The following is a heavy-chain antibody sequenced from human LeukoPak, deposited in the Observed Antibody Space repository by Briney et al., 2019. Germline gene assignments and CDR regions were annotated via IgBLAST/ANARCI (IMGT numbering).Heavy chain of an antibody. J-gene: IGHJ5*02. CDR2: INPSGGST. CDR1: GYTFTSYY. V-gene: IGHV1-46*01. CDR3: ARDGAYCGGDCYSESNWFDP. D-gene: IGHD2-21*02. Sequence: GASVTVSCKASGYTFTSYYMHWVRQAPGQGLEWMGIINPSGGSTSYAQKFQGRVTMTRDTSTSTVYMELSSLRSEDTAVYYCARDGAYCGGDCYSESNWFDPWGQGTLVTVSS.